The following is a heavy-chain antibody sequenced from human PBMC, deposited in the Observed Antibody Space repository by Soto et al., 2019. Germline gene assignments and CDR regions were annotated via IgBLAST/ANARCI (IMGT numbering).Heavy chain of an antibody. CDR2: IIPIFGTA. V-gene: IGHV1-69*01. J-gene: IGHJ4*02. D-gene: IGHD3-10*01. CDR1: GGTFSSYA. Sequence: QVQLVQSGAEVKKPGSSVKVSCKASGGTFSSYAISWVRQAPGQGLEWMGGIIPIFGTANYAQKFQGRVTMTADESTSTAYMELSSLRSEDTAVYYCARGRSDYYGSGSYSAEFDYWGQGTLVTVSS. CDR3: ARGRSDYYGSGSYSAEFDY.